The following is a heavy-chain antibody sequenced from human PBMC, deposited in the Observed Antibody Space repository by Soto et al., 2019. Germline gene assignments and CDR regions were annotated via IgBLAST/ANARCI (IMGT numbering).Heavy chain of an antibody. CDR1: GGSISSGGYY. V-gene: IGHV4-31*03. J-gene: IGHJ4*02. CDR2: IYYSGST. CDR3: AILRAGTSEFDY. Sequence: QVQLRESGPGLVKPSQTLSLTCTVSGGSISSGGYYWSWIRQHPGKGLEWIGYIYYSGSTYYNPSLTSRVTISVDTSKNPFSLKLSSVTAADTAVYYCAILRAGTSEFDYWGQGTLVTVSS. D-gene: IGHD1-7*01.